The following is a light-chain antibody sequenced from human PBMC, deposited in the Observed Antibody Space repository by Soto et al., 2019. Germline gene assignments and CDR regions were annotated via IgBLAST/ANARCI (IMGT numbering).Light chain of an antibody. CDR2: EGS. CDR1: SSDVGSYNL. CDR3: CSYAGSSTYV. V-gene: IGLV2-23*01. Sequence: QYVLTQPPSVCGSPGQSITISCTGTSSDVGSYNLVSWYQQHPGKAPKLMIYEGSKRPSGVSNRFSGSKSGNTAYLTISGLQAEDEADYYCCSYAGSSTYVFGTGTRSQS. J-gene: IGLJ1*01.